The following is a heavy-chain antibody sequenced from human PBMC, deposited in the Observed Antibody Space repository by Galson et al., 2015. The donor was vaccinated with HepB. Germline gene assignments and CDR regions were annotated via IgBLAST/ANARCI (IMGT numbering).Heavy chain of an antibody. CDR3: ARVTVGQVDV. CDR2: TRNKANSYTT. CDR1: GFTFSDHY. J-gene: IGHJ6*02. D-gene: IGHD1-20*01. Sequence: SLRLSCAASGFTFSDHYMDWVRQAPGKGLEWVGRTRNKANSYTTEYAASVKGRFTISRDDSKNSLYLQMNSLKTEDTAVYYCARVTVGQVDVWGQGTTGTVSS. V-gene: IGHV3-72*01.